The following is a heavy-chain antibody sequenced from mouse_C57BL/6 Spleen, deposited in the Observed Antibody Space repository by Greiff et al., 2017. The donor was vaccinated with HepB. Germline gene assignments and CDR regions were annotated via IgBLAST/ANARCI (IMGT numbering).Heavy chain of an antibody. D-gene: IGHD1-1*01. Sequence: VQLQQSGPGLVQPSQSVSITCTVSGFSLTSYGVHWVRQSPGKGLEWLGVIWSGGSTDYNAAFISRLSISKDNSKSQVFFKMNSLQADDTAIYYCASPPYGSSAWFAYWGQGTLVTVSA. V-gene: IGHV2-2*01. CDR3: ASPPYGSSAWFAY. CDR1: GFSLTSYG. J-gene: IGHJ3*01. CDR2: IWSGGST.